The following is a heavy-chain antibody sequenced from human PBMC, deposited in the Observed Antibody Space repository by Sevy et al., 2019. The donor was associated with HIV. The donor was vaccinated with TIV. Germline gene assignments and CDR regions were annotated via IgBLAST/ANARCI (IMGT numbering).Heavy chain of an antibody. Sequence: SETLSLTCTVSGGSISSSSYYWGWIRQPPGKGLEWIGSIYYSWSTYYNPSLKSRVTISVDTSKNQFSLKLSSVTAADTAVYYCARSIAAAGTDYGMDVWGQGTTVTVSS. CDR2: IYYSWST. D-gene: IGHD6-13*01. CDR3: ARSIAAAGTDYGMDV. CDR1: GGSISSSSYY. J-gene: IGHJ6*02. V-gene: IGHV4-39*01.